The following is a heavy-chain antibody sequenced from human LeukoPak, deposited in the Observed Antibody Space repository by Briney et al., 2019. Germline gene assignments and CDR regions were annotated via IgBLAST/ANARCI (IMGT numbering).Heavy chain of an antibody. CDR1: GFTFSGNW. J-gene: IGHJ4*02. V-gene: IGHV3-74*01. Sequence: GGSLRLSCEASGFTFSGNWMHWVRQAPGKGLVWVSRINGDGRSTNYADFVKGRFTISRDNAKNTLYLQMNSLRAEDTAVYYCARGIAGAWGIDYWGQGTLVTVSS. CDR3: ARGIAGAWGIDY. CDR2: INGDGRST. D-gene: IGHD6-13*01.